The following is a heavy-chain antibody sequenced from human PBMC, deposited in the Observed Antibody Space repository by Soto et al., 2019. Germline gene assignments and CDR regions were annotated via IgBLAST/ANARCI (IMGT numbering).Heavy chain of an antibody. Sequence: QITLKESGPTVVKPTQPLTLTCTFSVFSLSTSGVNMGWIRQPPGKTMEWLALIYWDDDKRYSASLKSRLTLTQDTSQNQVVLTMTNMEPVDTATYYCVQRAYWGQGTLVTVSS. V-gene: IGHV2-5*02. CDR2: IYWDDDK. CDR1: VFSLSTSGVN. CDR3: VQRAY. J-gene: IGHJ4*02.